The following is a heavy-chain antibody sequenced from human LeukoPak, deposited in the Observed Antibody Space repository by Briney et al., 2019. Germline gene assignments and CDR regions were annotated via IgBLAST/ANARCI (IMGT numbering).Heavy chain of an antibody. J-gene: IGHJ4*02. CDR1: GFTVSSNY. CDR3: ARDLGGSGTYIDY. D-gene: IGHD3-10*01. Sequence: PGGSLRLSCAASGFTVSSNYMSWVRQAPGKGLEWVSVIYSGGSTYYADSVKGRFTISRDNSKNTLYLQMNSLRAEDTAVYYCARDLGGSGTYIDYWGQGTLVTVSS. CDR2: IYSGGST. V-gene: IGHV3-53*01.